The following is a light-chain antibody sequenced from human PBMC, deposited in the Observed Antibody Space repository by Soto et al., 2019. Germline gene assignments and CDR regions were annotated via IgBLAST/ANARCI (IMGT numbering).Light chain of an antibody. CDR1: QNINTW. CDR2: RAS. J-gene: IGKJ1*01. V-gene: IGKV1-5*03. Sequence: DIQMTQSPSTLSASVGDRVTITCRASQNINTWLAWYQQKPGKGPTLLIYRASRLESGVPSRFRGSGSGTEFALTISSLQPADFATYYCQQYETYSWTFGQGTKVDIK. CDR3: QQYETYSWT.